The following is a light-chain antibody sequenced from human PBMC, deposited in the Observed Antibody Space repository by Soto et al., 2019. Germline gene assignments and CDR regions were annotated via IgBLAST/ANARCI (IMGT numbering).Light chain of an antibody. J-gene: IGKJ2*01. Sequence: EIVLTQSPATLSLSPGERATLSCRASQSVSSYLAWYQQKPGQAPRLLIYDASNRATGIPARFSCSGSGTDFTLTISSLEPEDFAFYYCQQRSNWPPGYTFGQGTKLEIK. CDR3: QQRSNWPPGYT. CDR1: QSVSSY. V-gene: IGKV3-11*01. CDR2: DAS.